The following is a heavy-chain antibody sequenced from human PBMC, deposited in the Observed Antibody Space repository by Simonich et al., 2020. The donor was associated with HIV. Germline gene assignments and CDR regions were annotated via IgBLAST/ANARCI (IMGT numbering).Heavy chain of an antibody. Sequence: QVQLQQWGAGLLKPSETLSLTCAVYGGSFSGSYWSWIRQPPGKGLEWIGEINHSGNTNYNPSLKSRVTISVDTSKNQFSLKLSSVTAADTAVYYCARGFYQRLYYFDYWGQGTLVTVSS. CDR1: GGSFSGSY. J-gene: IGHJ4*02. CDR3: ARGFYQRLYYFDY. V-gene: IGHV4-34*01. D-gene: IGHD2-2*01. CDR2: INHSGNT.